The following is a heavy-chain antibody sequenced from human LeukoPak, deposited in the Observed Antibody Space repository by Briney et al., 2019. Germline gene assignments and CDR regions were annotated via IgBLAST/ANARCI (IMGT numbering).Heavy chain of an antibody. CDR2: ISQDGSDR. Sequence: GGSLRLSCAASGLTFSSHAMHGVRQAPGKGLEWVAVISQDGSDRHYTDSVKGRFTISRDNSRNTLYLEMNSLRVGDTAVYYCVREPGPGYFDYWGRGTLVTVSS. V-gene: IGHV3-30-3*01. D-gene: IGHD6-13*01. CDR1: GLTFSSHA. J-gene: IGHJ4*02. CDR3: VREPGPGYFDY.